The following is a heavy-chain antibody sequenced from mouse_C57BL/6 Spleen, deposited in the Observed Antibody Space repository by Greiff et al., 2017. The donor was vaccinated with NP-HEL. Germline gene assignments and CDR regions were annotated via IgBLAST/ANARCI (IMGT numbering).Heavy chain of an antibody. CDR3: AVYYDYDGAWFAY. V-gene: IGHV1-82*01. CDR1: GYAFSSSW. J-gene: IGHJ3*01. D-gene: IGHD2-4*01. CDR2: IYPGDGDT. Sequence: QVQLKESGPELVKPGASVKISCKASGYAFSSSWMNWVKQRPGKGLEWIGRIYPGDGDTNYNGKFKGKATLTADKSSSTAYMQLSSLTSEDSAVYFCAVYYDYDGAWFAYWGQGTLVTVSA.